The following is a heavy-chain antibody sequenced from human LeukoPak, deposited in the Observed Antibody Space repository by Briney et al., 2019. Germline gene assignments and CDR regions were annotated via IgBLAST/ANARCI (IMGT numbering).Heavy chain of an antibody. CDR1: GYTFTSYD. V-gene: IGHV1-8*01. D-gene: IGHD3-22*01. Sequence: GASVKVSCKASGYTFTSYDINWVRQATGQGLEWMGWMNPNSGNTGYAQKFQGRVTMTRNTSISTAYMELSSLRSEDTAVYYCARDGSRAYYYDSSGYYYVDWGQGTLVTVSS. CDR2: MNPNSGNT. CDR3: ARDGSRAYYYDSSGYYYVD. J-gene: IGHJ4*02.